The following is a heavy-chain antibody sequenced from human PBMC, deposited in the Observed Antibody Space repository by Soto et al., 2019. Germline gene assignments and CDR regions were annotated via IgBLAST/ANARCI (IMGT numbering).Heavy chain of an antibody. CDR3: ARDIESSSWFTAEYFQH. V-gene: IGHV3-30-3*01. CDR1: GFTFSSYA. Sequence: QVQLVESGGGVVQPGRSLRLSCAASGFTFSSYAMHWVRQAPGKGLEWVAVISYDGSNKYYVDSVKGRFTISRDNSKNTLYLLMNSLRAEDTAVYYCARDIESSSWFTAEYFQHWGQGTLVTVSS. CDR2: ISYDGSNK. J-gene: IGHJ1*01. D-gene: IGHD6-13*01.